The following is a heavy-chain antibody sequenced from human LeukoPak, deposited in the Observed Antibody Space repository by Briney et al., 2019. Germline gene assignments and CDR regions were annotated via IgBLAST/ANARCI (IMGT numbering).Heavy chain of an antibody. CDR1: GYTFTDSY. CDR2: INPNSGDT. D-gene: IGHD1-1*01. Sequence: ASVKVSCKASGYTFTDSYMHWVRQAPGQGLEWMGWINPNSGDTSYAQKFQGRVSMTTDTSTSTAYMELASLRSDDTAVYYCARDDNYNPLVHWGQGTLVTVSS. J-gene: IGHJ4*02. V-gene: IGHV1-2*02. CDR3: ARDDNYNPLVH.